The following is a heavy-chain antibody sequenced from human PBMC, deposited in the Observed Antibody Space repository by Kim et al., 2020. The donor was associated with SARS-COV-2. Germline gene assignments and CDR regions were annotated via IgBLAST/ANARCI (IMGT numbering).Heavy chain of an antibody. CDR2: INHSGST. V-gene: IGHV4-34*01. CDR1: GGSFSGYY. D-gene: IGHD6-13*01. CDR3: ARGLLGAAAGEYNWFDP. J-gene: IGHJ5*02. Sequence: SETLSLTCAVYGGSFSGYYWSWIRQPPGKGLEWIGEINHSGSTNYNPSLKSRVTISVDTSKNQFSLKLSSVTAADTAVYYCARGLLGAAAGEYNWFDPWGQGTLVTVSS.